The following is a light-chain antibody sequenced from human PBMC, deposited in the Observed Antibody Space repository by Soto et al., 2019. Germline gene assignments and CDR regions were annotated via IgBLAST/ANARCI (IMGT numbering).Light chain of an antibody. V-gene: IGLV2-8*01. CDR3: SSYAGSNTDYV. CDR2: EVS. J-gene: IGLJ1*01. CDR1: SSDVGGYKY. Sequence: QSALTQPPSASGSPVQSVTISCTGTSSDVGGYKYVSWYQQHPGKVPKLMIYEVSKRPSGVPDRFSGSKSGNTASLTVSGLQAEDEADYYCSSYAGSNTDYVFGTGTKLTVL.